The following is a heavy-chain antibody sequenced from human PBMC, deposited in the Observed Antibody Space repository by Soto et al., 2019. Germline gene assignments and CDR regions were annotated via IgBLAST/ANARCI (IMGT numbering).Heavy chain of an antibody. V-gene: IGHV3-23*01. CDR2: ISDTGGST. J-gene: IGHJ4*02. D-gene: IGHD3-9*01. Sequence: HPGGSLRLSCAASGFIFSTYDLNWVRQAPGEGLEWVSSISDTGGSTNYADSVKGRFTISRDNSKNTLYLRMNSLRAEDTAVYYCAKPAYDILTGYRRRTPGFHFDSWGQGTRVTVSS. CDR3: AKPAYDILTGYRRRTPGFHFDS. CDR1: GFIFSTYD.